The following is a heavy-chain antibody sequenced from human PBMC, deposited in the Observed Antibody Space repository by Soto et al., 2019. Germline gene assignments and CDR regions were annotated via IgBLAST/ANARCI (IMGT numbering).Heavy chain of an antibody. CDR2: IYYSGST. Sequence: QVQLQESGPGLVKTSETLSLTCTVSGGSISSYYWSWIRQPPGKGLEWIGYIYYSGSTNYNPSLKSRFTISVDTSKNQFSLKLSSVTAADTAVYYCARFNCYFDLWGRGTLVTVSS. CDR1: GGSISSYY. V-gene: IGHV4-59*08. J-gene: IGHJ2*01. CDR3: ARFNCYFDL.